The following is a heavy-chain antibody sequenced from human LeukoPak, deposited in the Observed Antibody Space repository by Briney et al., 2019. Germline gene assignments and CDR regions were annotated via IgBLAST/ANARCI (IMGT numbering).Heavy chain of an antibody. CDR2: IYSGGTT. J-gene: IGHJ4*02. CDR1: GFTVSSNY. CDR3: ARRASWGDDCYAFDY. Sequence: GGSLRLSCAASGFTVSSNYMSWVRQAPGKGLEWVSLIYSGGTTSYADSVKGRFTISRDNSKNTLYLQMNSLRAEDTAVYYCARRASWGDDCYAFDYWGQGTQVTVSS. V-gene: IGHV3-66*01. D-gene: IGHD2-21*02.